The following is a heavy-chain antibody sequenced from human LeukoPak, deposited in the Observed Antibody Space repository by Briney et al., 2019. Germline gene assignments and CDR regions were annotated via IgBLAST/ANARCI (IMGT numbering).Heavy chain of an antibody. J-gene: IGHJ4*02. V-gene: IGHV1-2*06. CDR3: ALPYTKEWIQLWFDYCDY. Sequence: ASVKVSCKASGYTFTGYYMHWVRQAPGQGLEWMGRINPNSGGTNYAQKFQGRVTMTRDTSISTAYMELSRLRSDDTAVYYCALPYTKEWIQLWFDYCDYWGQGTLVTVSS. CDR1: GYTFTGYY. CDR2: INPNSGGT. D-gene: IGHD5-18*01.